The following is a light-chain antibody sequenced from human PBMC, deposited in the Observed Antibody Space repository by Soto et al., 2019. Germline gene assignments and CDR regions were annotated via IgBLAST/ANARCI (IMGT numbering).Light chain of an antibody. Sequence: EIVMTQSPATLSVSPGERATLSCRASQSGSSNVAWHQQKPGQAPRLLIYGASTRATAIPARLSGSGSGTEFTHTISSLQSKDFAVYDCEHYNNCAPWTFGQGAKVDIK. CDR1: QSGSSN. J-gene: IGKJ1*01. CDR2: GAS. V-gene: IGKV3-15*01. CDR3: EHYNNCAPWT.